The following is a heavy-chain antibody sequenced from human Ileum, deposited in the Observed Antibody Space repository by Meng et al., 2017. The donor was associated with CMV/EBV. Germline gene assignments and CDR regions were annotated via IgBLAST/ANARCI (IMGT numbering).Heavy chain of an antibody. D-gene: IGHD3-3*01. CDR1: GFTFSSYS. CDR2: ISSSSSYI. CDR3: ARDGGFWSGYVGRGNWFDP. J-gene: IGHJ5*02. Sequence: GESLKISCAASGFTFSSYSMNWVRQPPGKGLEWVSSISSSSSYIYYADSVKGRFTISRDNAKNSLYLQMNSLRAEDTAVYYCARDGGFWSGYVGRGNWFDPWGQGTLVTVSS. V-gene: IGHV3-21*01.